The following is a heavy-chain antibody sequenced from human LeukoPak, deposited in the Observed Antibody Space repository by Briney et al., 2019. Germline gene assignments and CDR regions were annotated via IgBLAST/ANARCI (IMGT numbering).Heavy chain of an antibody. CDR1: GGSISSGDYY. CDR3: ARHASGWYTD. CDR2: IYYSGTT. D-gene: IGHD6-19*01. J-gene: IGHJ1*01. Sequence: PSETLSLTCAVSGGSISSGDYYWAWIRQPPGKGQQWIGSIYYSGTTYYNPFLKSRLTISGDSSKNQFSLKLSSVTTADTAVYYCARHASGWYTDWGQGTLSPSPQ. V-gene: IGHV4-39*01.